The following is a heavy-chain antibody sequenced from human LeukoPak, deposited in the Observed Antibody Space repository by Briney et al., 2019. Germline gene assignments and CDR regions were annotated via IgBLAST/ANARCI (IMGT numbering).Heavy chain of an antibody. V-gene: IGHV1-18*01. CDR2: ISAYNGNT. CDR1: GYTFTSYG. Sequence: ASVKVSCKASGYTFTSYGISWVRQAPGQGLEWMGWISAYNGNTNYAQKLQGRVTMTTDTSTSRAYMELKSLRSGATAVYYCASSSSGYYYYFDYWGQGTLVTVSS. J-gene: IGHJ4*02. CDR3: ASSSSGYYYYFDY. D-gene: IGHD3-22*01.